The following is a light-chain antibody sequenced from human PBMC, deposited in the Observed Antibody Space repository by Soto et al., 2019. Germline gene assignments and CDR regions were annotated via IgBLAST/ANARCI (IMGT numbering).Light chain of an antibody. J-gene: IGKJ1*01. Sequence: EIVLTQSPGTLSLSPGERATLSCRASQSISSSYLAWYQQKPGQAPRLLIYGASSRATGIPDRFSGGGSGTDFTLTISSLQPEDFAVYYCQQYGSSGTFGQGTKVDIK. CDR1: QSISSSY. V-gene: IGKV3-20*01. CDR3: QQYGSSGT. CDR2: GAS.